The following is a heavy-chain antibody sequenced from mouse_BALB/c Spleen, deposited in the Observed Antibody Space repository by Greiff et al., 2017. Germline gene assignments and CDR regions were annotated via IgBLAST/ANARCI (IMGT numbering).Heavy chain of an antibody. CDR1: GYTFTSYW. Sequence: VQLQQPGAELVRPGASVTLSCKASGYTFTSYWMNWVKQRPEQGLEWIGRIDPYDSATHYNQKFKDKAILTVDKSSSTAYMQLSSLTSEDSAVDYCATGRSPPYEAMDDWGQGTSVTVSS. J-gene: IGHJ4*01. D-gene: IGHD1-1*01. CDR3: ATGRSPPYEAMDD. CDR2: IDPYDSAT. V-gene: IGHV1-74*04.